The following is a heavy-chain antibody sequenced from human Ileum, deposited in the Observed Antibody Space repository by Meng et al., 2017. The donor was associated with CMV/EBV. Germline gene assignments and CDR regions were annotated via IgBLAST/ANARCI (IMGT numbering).Heavy chain of an antibody. Sequence: QLVECGGVVGTPGGSPRFSFTASDFIFSSYDMHWVRQAPGRGQQWVAFIYRDSRHKEYLDSVRGRFTISRDNSKNTMYLQMNSLRVEDTALHFCTKHPFSTSVTWGQGTLVTVSS. CDR1: DFIFSSYD. CDR3: TKHPFSTSVT. V-gene: IGHV3-30*02. CDR2: IYRDSRHK. J-gene: IGHJ5*02. D-gene: IGHD2-2*01.